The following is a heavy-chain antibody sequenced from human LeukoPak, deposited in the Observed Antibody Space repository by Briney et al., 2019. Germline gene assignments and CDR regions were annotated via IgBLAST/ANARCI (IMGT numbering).Heavy chain of an antibody. Sequence: GRSLRLSCAASGFTFSSYGMHWVRQAPGKGLERVAVIWYDGSNKYYADSVKGRFTISRDSSKNTLYLQMNSLRAEDTAVYYCARVATKDVSAFDIWGQGTMVTVSS. D-gene: IGHD2-21*02. J-gene: IGHJ3*02. CDR1: GFTFSSYG. CDR2: IWYDGSNK. CDR3: ARVATKDVSAFDI. V-gene: IGHV3-33*01.